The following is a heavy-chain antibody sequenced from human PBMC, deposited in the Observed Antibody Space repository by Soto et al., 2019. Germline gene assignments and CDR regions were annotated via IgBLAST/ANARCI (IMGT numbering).Heavy chain of an antibody. J-gene: IGHJ4*02. CDR3: AKIPIMTTVTHYFDY. V-gene: IGHV3-23*01. D-gene: IGHD4-17*01. CDR2: INGGDGST. Sequence: EVQLLESGGGLVQPGGSLRLSCAASGFTFSSYAMSWVRQAPGKGLEWVSTINGGDGSTYYGDPVKGRFTISRDDSKNTLYLQMNSLRAEDTALYYCAKIPIMTTVTHYFDYWGQGTLVTVSS. CDR1: GFTFSSYA.